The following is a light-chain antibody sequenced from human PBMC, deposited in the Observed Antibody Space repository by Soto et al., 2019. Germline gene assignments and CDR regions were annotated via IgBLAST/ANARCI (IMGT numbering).Light chain of an antibody. CDR3: SSYTSSSTPFYV. CDR1: SSDVGGYNY. CDR2: DVS. V-gene: IGLV2-14*01. Sequence: QSALTQPASVSGSPGQSITISCTGTSSDVGGYNYVSWYQQHPGKAPKLIIYDVSNRPSGVSNRFSGSKSGNTASLTISGLQAEDEADYYCSSYTSSSTPFYVFGTGTKVTVL. J-gene: IGLJ1*01.